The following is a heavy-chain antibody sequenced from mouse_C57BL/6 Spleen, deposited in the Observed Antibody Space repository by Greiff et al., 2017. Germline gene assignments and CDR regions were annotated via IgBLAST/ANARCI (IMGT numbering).Heavy chain of an antibody. J-gene: IGHJ1*03. CDR3: ANLDSNYLYWDFDV. CDR2: ISNFAYSI. Sequence: EVMLVESGGGLVQPGGSLKLSCAASGFTFSDYGMAWVRQAPRKGPEWVAFISNFAYSINYADTVTGRFTISRKNAKNTLYLGMSSLRSEDTALYYSANLDSNYLYWDFDVWGTGTTVTVSS. CDR1: GFTFSDYG. D-gene: IGHD2-5*01. V-gene: IGHV5-15*01.